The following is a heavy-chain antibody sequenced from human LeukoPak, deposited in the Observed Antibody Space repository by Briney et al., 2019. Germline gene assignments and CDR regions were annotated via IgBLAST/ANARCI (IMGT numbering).Heavy chain of an antibody. CDR2: IYTSGST. CDR1: GGSISSGSYY. J-gene: IGHJ5*02. D-gene: IGHD5-18*01. V-gene: IGHV4-61*02. CDR3: ARGDVDTAMVGNWFDP. Sequence: SQTLSLTCTVSGGSISSGSYYWSWIRQPAGKGLEWIGRIYTSGSTNYNPSLKSRVTISVDTSKNQFSLKLSSVTAADTAVYYCARGDVDTAMVGNWFDPWGQGTLVTVSS.